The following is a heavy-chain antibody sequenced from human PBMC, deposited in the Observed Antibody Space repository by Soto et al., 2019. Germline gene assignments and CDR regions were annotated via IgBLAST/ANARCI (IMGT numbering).Heavy chain of an antibody. V-gene: IGHV3-53*01. CDR1: GFSVTDHY. CDR2: LYTGGSA. J-gene: IGHJ4*02. Sequence: GGSLRLSCAASGFSVTDHYMTWVRQAPGKGLEWVSVLYTGGSAYYGDSVKGRFTISRDSSTNTLYLQMNSLKVGDTAFYVCARSFNDWTTYFDYWSEGTLVTVSS. CDR3: ARSFNDWTTYFDY. D-gene: IGHD3-9*01.